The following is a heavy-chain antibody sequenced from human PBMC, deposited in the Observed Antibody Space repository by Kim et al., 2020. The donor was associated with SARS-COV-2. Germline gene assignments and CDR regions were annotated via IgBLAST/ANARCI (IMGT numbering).Heavy chain of an antibody. Sequence: GGSLRLSCEGSGFTFGDYAITWVRQSPGKGLQWVGFIRSKAYGGKPYYAASVKGRFNISRDDSKTIAYLQMNSLQVEDTAVYFCVRGVPVHYHGLDVWGQGTTVSVYS. D-gene: IGHD6-6*01. CDR3: VRGVPVHYHGLDV. CDR2: IRSKAYGGKP. J-gene: IGHJ6*02. V-gene: IGHV3-49*04. CDR1: GFTFGDYA.